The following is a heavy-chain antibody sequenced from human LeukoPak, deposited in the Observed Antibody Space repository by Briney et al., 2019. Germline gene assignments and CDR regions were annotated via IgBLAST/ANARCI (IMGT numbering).Heavy chain of an antibody. CDR3: AKAPYDSSGALDY. D-gene: IGHD3-22*01. CDR2: ISGSGGST. V-gene: IGHV3-23*01. Sequence: GGSLTLAWAASGFTFSRYAMSWVRQPPGKGLEWVSAISGSGGSTYYADSVKGRFTISRDNSKNTLYLQMNSLRDEDTAIYYCAKAPYDSSGALDYWGQGTLVTVSS. J-gene: IGHJ4*02. CDR1: GFTFSRYA.